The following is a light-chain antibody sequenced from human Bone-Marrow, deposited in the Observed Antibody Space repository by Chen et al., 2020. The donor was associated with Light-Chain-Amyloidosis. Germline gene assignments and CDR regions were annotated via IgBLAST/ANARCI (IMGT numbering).Light chain of an antibody. CDR2: WAS. CDR1: QSVLYSSNNKSY. CDR3: QEYYSTPRT. Sequence: DIVTTQSPDSLAVSLGERATINCKSSQSVLYSSNNKSYLAWYQQKPRQPPKLLIYWASTRESGVPDRFSGSGSGTDFTLTISSLQAEDVAVYYCQEYYSTPRTFGQGTKVEIK. J-gene: IGKJ1*01. V-gene: IGKV4-1*01.